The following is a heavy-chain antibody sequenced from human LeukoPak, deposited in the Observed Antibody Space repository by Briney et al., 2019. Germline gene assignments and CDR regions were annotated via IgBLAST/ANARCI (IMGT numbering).Heavy chain of an antibody. J-gene: IGHJ4*02. D-gene: IGHD3-3*01. CDR2: ISSSSSTI. Sequence: GGSLRLSCAASGFTFSSYSMNWVRQAPGKGLEWVSYISSSSSTIYYADSVKGRFTISRDNAKNSLYLQMNSLRAEDTAVYYCARDYDFWSGYYKVGYFDYWGQGTLVTVSS. V-gene: IGHV3-48*04. CDR3: ARDYDFWSGYYKVGYFDY. CDR1: GFTFSSYS.